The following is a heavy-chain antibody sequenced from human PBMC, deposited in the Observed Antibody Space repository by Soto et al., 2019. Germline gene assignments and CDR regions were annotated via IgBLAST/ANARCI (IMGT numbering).Heavy chain of an antibody. CDR2: IIPIFGTA. J-gene: IGHJ6*02. V-gene: IGHV1-69*01. CDR3: ARDQWRGSYYYYCGMDV. D-gene: IGHD6-19*01. CDR1: GGTFSSYA. Sequence: QVQLVQSGAEVKKPGSSVKVSCKASGGTFSSYAISWVRQAPGQGLEWMGGIIPIFGTANYAQKFQGRVTITAEESTSKAHMELSSLRSEDTAVYYCARDQWRGSYYYYCGMDVWGQGSTVTVSS.